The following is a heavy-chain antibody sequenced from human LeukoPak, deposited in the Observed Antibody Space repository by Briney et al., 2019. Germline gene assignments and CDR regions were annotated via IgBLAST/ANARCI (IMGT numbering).Heavy chain of an antibody. J-gene: IGHJ4*02. Sequence: LAGGSLRLSCAASGFTFSSYGMHWVRQAPGKGLEWVAFIRYDGSNKYYADSVRGRFTISRDNSKNTLFLQMNSLRAEDTAVYYCAKALGGYYYFDFWGQGTLVTVSS. D-gene: IGHD2-21*02. CDR2: IRYDGSNK. CDR3: AKALGGYYYFDF. CDR1: GFTFSSYG. V-gene: IGHV3-30*02.